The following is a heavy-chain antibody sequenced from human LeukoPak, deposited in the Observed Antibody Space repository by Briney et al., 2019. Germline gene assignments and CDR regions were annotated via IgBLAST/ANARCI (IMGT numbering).Heavy chain of an antibody. CDR3: ARGLDIVVVVAANRFDWFDP. CDR1: GVTFSSYW. D-gene: IGHD2-15*01. Sequence: GGSLRLSCAASGVTFSSYWMHWVRQAPGKGLVWVSRINSDGSSTSYADSVKGRFTISRDNAKNTLYLQMNSLRAEDTAVYYCARGLDIVVVVAANRFDWFDPWGQGTLVTVSS. CDR2: INSDGSST. J-gene: IGHJ5*02. V-gene: IGHV3-74*01.